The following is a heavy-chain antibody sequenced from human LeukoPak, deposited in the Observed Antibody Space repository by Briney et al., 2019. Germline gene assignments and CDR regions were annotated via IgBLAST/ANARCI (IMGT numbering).Heavy chain of an antibody. CDR2: IIPIFGTA. Sequence: ASVTVSCKASGGTFSSYAISWVRQAPGQGLEWMGGIIPIFGTANYAQKFQGRVTITADKSTSTAYMELRSLRSDDTAVYYCARDPRDYDFWSGYYRSYYMDVWGKGTTVTVSS. CDR1: GGTFSSYA. J-gene: IGHJ6*03. V-gene: IGHV1-69*06. D-gene: IGHD3-3*01. CDR3: ARDPRDYDFWSGYYRSYYMDV.